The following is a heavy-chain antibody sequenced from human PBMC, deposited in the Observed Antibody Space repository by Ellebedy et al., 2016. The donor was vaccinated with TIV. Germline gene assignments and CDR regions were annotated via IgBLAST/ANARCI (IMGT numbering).Heavy chain of an antibody. D-gene: IGHD3-22*01. CDR1: GFTFDDYA. CDR2: ISWNSGSI. V-gene: IGHV3-9*01. J-gene: IGHJ4*02. Sequence: GGSLRLXXAASGFTFDDYAMHWVRQAPGKGLEWVSGISWNSGSIGYADSVKGRFTISRDNAKNSLYLQMNSLRAEDTALYYCAKEHSSGPFDYWGQGTLVTVSS. CDR3: AKEHSSGPFDY.